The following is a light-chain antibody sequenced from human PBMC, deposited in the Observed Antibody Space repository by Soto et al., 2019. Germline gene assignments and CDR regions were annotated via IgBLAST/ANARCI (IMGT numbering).Light chain of an antibody. V-gene: IGKV1-8*01. CDR2: AAS. CDR3: QQYYSYPPA. CDR1: QGISSY. Sequence: AIRLTQSQFSLSASTGDRVTLTCLASQGISSYLAWYQQKPGKAPKLLIYAASTLQSGVPSRFSGSGSGTDFTLTISCLQSEDFATYYCQQYYSYPPAFGGGTKVDIK. J-gene: IGKJ4*01.